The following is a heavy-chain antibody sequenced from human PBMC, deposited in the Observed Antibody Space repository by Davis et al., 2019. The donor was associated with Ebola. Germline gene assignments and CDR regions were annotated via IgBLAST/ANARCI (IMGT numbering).Heavy chain of an antibody. CDR3: ARGPPMDV. CDR2: TYYRSKWHN. CDR1: GDSVSSNSVA. V-gene: IGHV6-1*01. Sequence: MPSETLSLTCVISGDSVSSNSVAWNWIRQSPSRGLEWLGRTYYRSKWHNDYAVSVKSRITINPDTSRNQFSLQLDSVTPEDTAIYYCARGPPMDVWGQGTTVTVSS. J-gene: IGHJ6*02.